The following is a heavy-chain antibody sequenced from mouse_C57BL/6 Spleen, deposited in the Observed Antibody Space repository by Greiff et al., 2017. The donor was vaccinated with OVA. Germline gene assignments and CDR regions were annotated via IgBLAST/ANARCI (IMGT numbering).Heavy chain of an antibody. V-gene: IGHV1-47*01. D-gene: IGHD2-4*01. J-gene: IGHJ1*03. CDR3: ARTSYDYDGYWYFDV. Sequence: QVHVKQSGAELVKPGASVKMSCKASGYTFTTYPIEWMKQNHGKSLEWIGNFHPYNDDTKYNEKFKGKATLTVEKSSSTVYLELSRLTSDDSAVYYCARTSYDYDGYWYFDVWGTGTTVTVSS. CDR2: FHPYNDDT. CDR1: GYTFTTYP.